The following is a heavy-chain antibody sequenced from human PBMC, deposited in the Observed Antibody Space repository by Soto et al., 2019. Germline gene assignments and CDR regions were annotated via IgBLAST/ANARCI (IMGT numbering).Heavy chain of an antibody. CDR2: IIPISGTA. CDR3: ARESRYCSGGSCYFLPGIDY. CDR1: GGTFSSYA. D-gene: IGHD2-15*01. V-gene: IGHV1-69*12. Sequence: QVQLVQPGAEVKKPGSSVKVSCKASGGTFSSYAIRWVRQAPGQGLEWMGGIIPISGTANDAKKVQGRVTITADEATSTASMELSSLRSEDTAVYYCARESRYCSGGSCYFLPGIDYWGKGTLVTVSS. J-gene: IGHJ4*02.